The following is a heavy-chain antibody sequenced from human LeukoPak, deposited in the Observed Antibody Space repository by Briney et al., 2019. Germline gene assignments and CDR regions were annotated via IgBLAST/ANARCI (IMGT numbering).Heavy chain of an antibody. D-gene: IGHD3-10*01. CDR2: ISWNSGSI. CDR1: GFTFDDYA. J-gene: IGHJ4*02. CDR3: AKDRNLGVRGVWLDY. Sequence: SGGSLRLSCAASGFTFDDYAMHWVRQAPGKGLEWVSGISWNSGSIGYADSVKGRFTISRDNAKNSLYLQMNSLRAEDTALYYCAKDRNLGVRGVWLDYWGQGTLVTVSS. V-gene: IGHV3-9*01.